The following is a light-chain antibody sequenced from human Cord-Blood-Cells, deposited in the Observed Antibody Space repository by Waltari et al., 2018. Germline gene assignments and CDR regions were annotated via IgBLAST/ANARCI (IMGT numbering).Light chain of an antibody. V-gene: IGKV1-39*01. CDR3: QQSYSTLT. CDR2: AAS. Sequence: QMTPSPSSLSASVVARVTITCRANQSIRSYLNWYQQKPGKPPKLLIYAASSLQSGVPSRFSVSGSGTDFTLTISSLQPEDFATYYCQQSYSTLTFGPGTKVDIK. CDR1: QSIRSY. J-gene: IGKJ3*01.